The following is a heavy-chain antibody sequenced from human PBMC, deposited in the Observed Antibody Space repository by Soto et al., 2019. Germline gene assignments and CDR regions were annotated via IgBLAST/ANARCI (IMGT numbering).Heavy chain of an antibody. V-gene: IGHV3-21*01. J-gene: IGHJ6*02. D-gene: IGHD3-10*01. CDR1: GFTFSIYS. CDR3: AIDQWLGDTPXYYCMEV. Sequence: GSRRLSCEASGFTFSIYSMNWFRQAPGKGLDWVSSISSSSSYIYYANSVKGRFTISRDKANNSLYLQMNSLRAEDTAVYYFAIDQWLGDTPXYYCMEVWGQRTTV. CDR2: ISSSSSYI.